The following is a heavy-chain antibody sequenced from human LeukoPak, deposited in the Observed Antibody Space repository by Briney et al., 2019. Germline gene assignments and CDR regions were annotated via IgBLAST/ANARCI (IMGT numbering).Heavy chain of an antibody. CDR3: AKAGIVVVVAGEDAFDI. J-gene: IGHJ3*02. D-gene: IGHD2-15*01. Sequence: GGSLRLSCAASGFTFDDYAMHWVRQAPGKGLEWVSGISWNSGSIGYADSVKGRFTISRDNSKNTLYLQMNSLRAEDTAVYYCAKAGIVVVVAGEDAFDIWGQGTMVTVSS. V-gene: IGHV3-9*01. CDR1: GFTFDDYA. CDR2: ISWNSGSI.